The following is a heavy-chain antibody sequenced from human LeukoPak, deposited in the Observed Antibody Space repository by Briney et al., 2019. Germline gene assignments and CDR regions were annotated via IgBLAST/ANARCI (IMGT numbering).Heavy chain of an antibody. J-gene: IGHJ6*03. CDR1: GGSISSYY. V-gene: IGHV4-4*07. CDR3: ARDLRGDEPVAGVYMDV. Sequence: SSETLSLTCTVSGGSISSYYWSWIRQPAGKGLEWIGRIYTSGSTNYNPSLESRVTMSVDTSKNQFSLKLSSVTAADTAVYYCARDLRGDEPVAGVYMDVWGKGTTVTVSS. D-gene: IGHD1-14*01. CDR2: IYTSGST.